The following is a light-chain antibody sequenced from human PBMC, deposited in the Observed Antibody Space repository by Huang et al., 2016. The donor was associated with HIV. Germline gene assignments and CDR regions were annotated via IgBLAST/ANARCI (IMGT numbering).Light chain of an antibody. CDR3: QQSFTTPPIS. V-gene: IGKV1-39*01. CDR2: GAS. CDR1: QDINTF. J-gene: IGKJ5*01. Sequence: DIQLTQYPSSLSASVGDRVSISCRAGQDINTFLNWYQQKPGNAPTLLIYGASTLQSGVPSRLRGSGSGTDYTLTITSLQPEDIATYYCQQSFTTPPISFGQGTRLDIK.